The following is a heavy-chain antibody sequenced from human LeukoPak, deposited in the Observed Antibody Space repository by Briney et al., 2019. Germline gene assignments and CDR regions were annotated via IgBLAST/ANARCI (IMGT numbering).Heavy chain of an antibody. CDR3: AKDQGVLMVYAISSMDV. D-gene: IGHD2-8*01. Sequence: PGRSLRLSCAASGFTFSSYDMHWVRQAPGKGLEWVAVISYDGSNKYYADSVKGRFTISRDNSKNTLYLQMNSLRAEDTAVYYCAKDQGVLMVYAISSMDVWGHGTTVTVSS. CDR1: GFTFSSYD. V-gene: IGHV3-30*18. CDR2: ISYDGSNK. J-gene: IGHJ6*02.